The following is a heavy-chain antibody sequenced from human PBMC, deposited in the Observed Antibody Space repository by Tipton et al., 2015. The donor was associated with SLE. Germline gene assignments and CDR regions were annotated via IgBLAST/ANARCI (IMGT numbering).Heavy chain of an antibody. CDR1: GGSISSGSYY. J-gene: IGHJ6*02. V-gene: IGHV4-61*02. CDR3: ASYQDASGTGWNCSGVAV. CDR2: IYTSGST. D-gene: IGHD3-16*01. Sequence: TLSLTCTVSGGSISSGSYYWSWIRQPAGKGLEWIGRIYTSGSTNYNPSLKSRVTISVDTSKNQFSLKLSSVTAADTAVYYCASYQDASGTGWNCSGVAVWGQGPPVTVSS.